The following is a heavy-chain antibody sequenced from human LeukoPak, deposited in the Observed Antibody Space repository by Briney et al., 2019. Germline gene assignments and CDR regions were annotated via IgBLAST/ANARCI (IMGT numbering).Heavy chain of an antibody. Sequence: SETLSLTCTVSGGSISTYYWSWIRQPPGKGLEWMGYIYYSGSTNYNPSLKSRVTISVDTSNDQFSLKLSSVTAADTAVYYCATYCSSTSCPHRRAFDIWGQGTMVTVSS. CDR1: GGSISTYY. V-gene: IGHV4-59*08. CDR2: IYYSGST. D-gene: IGHD2-2*01. J-gene: IGHJ3*02. CDR3: ATYCSSTSCPHRRAFDI.